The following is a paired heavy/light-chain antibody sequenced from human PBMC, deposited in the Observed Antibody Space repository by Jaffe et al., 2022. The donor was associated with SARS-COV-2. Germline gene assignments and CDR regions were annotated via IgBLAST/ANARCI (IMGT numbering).Heavy chain of an antibody. CDR1: GGSISSNKW. D-gene: IGHD6-6*01. J-gene: IGHJ5*02. CDR2: IYHGGST. Sequence: QVQLQESGPGLLKPSGTLSLTCAVSGGSISSNKWWSWVRQAPGKGLEWIGEIYHGGSTNYHPSLKSRVTISVDKSKNQFSLNLRSMTAADTAVYYCARGLGGGSSSDWFDPWGQGTLVTVSS. V-gene: IGHV4-4*02. CDR3: ARGLGGGSSSDWFDP.
Light chain of an antibody. Sequence: DIVMTQSPLSLPVTPGEPASISCRSSQSLLHSNGDNYLDWYLQKPGQSPQLLIYLGSNRASGVPDRFSGSGSGTDFTLKISRVEAEDVGVYYCMQALQTPLTFGQGTKVEIK. J-gene: IGKJ1*01. CDR2: LGS. V-gene: IGKV2-28*01. CDR3: MQALQTPLT. CDR1: QSLLHSNGDNY.